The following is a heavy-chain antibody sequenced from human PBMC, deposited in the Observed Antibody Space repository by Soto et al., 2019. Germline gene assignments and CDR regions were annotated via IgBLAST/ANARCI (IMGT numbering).Heavy chain of an antibody. CDR3: ARDQGMLIFGRLITKVRYYYSMDV. CDR1: GYAFISNP. D-gene: IGHD3-16*02. J-gene: IGHJ6*02. Sequence: QVQLVQSGAEVKKPGASVKVSCKASGYAFISNPIQWVRQAPGQSLEWVGWINVGNGGTRYSQKFQGRGTITRDTSASTVYMELSRLRSEDTAVYYCARDQGMLIFGRLITKVRYYYSMDVWGQGTTVTVS. CDR2: INVGNGGT. V-gene: IGHV1-3*01.